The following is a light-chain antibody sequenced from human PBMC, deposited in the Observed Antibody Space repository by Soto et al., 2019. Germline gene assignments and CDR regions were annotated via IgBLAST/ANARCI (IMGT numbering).Light chain of an antibody. CDR1: QSVSSSY. V-gene: IGKV3-20*01. CDR3: QQYGSSPLVT. J-gene: IGKJ5*01. CDR2: GAS. Sequence: EIVLTQSPGTLSLSPGERATLSCRASQSVSSSYLAWYQQKPGQAPSLLIYGASSRTTGIPDRFIGSGSGTEFTLTISRLEPEDFAVYYCQQYGSSPLVTFGQGTRLEIK.